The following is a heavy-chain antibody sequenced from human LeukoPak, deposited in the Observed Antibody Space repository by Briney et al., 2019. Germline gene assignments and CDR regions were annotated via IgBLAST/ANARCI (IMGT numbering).Heavy chain of an antibody. CDR3: TRDMEYPGAGFDY. J-gene: IGHJ4*02. Sequence: SETLSLTCTVSGYSISSGYYWGWIRQPPGKGLEWIGSIYHSGSTNYNPSLKSRVTISVDTSKNQFSLKLTSVAAADTAMYYCTRDMEYPGAGFDYWGQGIPVTVSS. V-gene: IGHV4-38-2*02. CDR1: GYSISSGYY. D-gene: IGHD3-3*01. CDR2: IYHSGST.